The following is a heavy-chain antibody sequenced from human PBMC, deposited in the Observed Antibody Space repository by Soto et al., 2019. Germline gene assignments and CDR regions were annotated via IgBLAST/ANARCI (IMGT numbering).Heavy chain of an antibody. J-gene: IGHJ6*02. Sequence: QVQLVQSGAEVKKPGSSMKVSCKASGGTFSSYAISWVRQAPGQGLEWMGGIIPIFGTADYAQKFHGRVTITADESTSTAYMELSSRRSEYTAVYYCARGITGTVTYYYGLDVWGQGTTVTVSS. D-gene: IGHD1-20*01. CDR3: ARGITGTVTYYYGLDV. V-gene: IGHV1-69*12. CDR1: GGTFSSYA. CDR2: IIPIFGTA.